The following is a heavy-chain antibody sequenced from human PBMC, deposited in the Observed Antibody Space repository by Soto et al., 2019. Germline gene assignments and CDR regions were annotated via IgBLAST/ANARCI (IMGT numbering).Heavy chain of an antibody. D-gene: IGHD5-12*01. CDR3: TATKGAYSAYVSCDF. J-gene: IGHJ4*02. V-gene: IGHV3-15*01. CDR2: IKTKTDGETT. Sequence: EVQVVESGGGLVKPGGCLRLSCPTSGFIFKNAWMTWVRRAPGKGLEWIGRIKTKTDGETTDYASPMKGRFTISRDDSRSTVFLQMTSLKAEDTAIYYCTATKGAYSAYVSCDFWGQGVLVTVSS. CDR1: GFIFKNAW.